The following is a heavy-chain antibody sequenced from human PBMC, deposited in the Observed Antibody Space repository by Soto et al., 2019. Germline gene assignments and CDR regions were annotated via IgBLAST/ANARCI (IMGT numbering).Heavy chain of an antibody. CDR1: GGSFTNSA. D-gene: IGHD3-10*01. CDR2: IIPNFDTP. V-gene: IGHV1-69*01. CDR3: AVAMVREILIFESSGMHV. Sequence: QVHLVQSGAEVTPPGSSVKVSCKTSGGSFTNSAVSWVRQAPGHGLAWMGGIIPNFDTPNYAQKFQDRVTIIADESTSTVYMELRSLRSNDTAVYYCAVAMVREILIFESSGMHVWGQGTTVIVSS. J-gene: IGHJ6*02.